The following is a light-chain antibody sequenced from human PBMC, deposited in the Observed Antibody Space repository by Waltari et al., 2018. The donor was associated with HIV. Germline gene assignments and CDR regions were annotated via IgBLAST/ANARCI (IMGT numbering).Light chain of an antibody. CDR3: QQYSTSPLT. Sequence: IVLTQSPGTLSLSPGERASLSCRASQSVSSNYLAWYQQKPGQAPRLLIYGASNRATGIPDRFSGSGSGTYFTLTITTLGPGDFAVYYCQQYSTSPLTFGGGSKVESK. V-gene: IGKV3-20*01. J-gene: IGKJ4*01. CDR1: QSVSSNY. CDR2: GAS.